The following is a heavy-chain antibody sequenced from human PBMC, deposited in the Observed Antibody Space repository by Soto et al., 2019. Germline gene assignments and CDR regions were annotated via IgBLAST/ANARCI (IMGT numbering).Heavy chain of an antibody. CDR1: GYSFTSYW. D-gene: IGHD2-15*01. Sequence: ESLKTAWKGSGYSFTSYWIGWGRQMPGKGLEWRGIIYPGDSDTRYSPSFQGQVTISADKSISTAYLQWSSLKASDTAMYYCARLDCSGGSCYSFHAYGMDVWGQGT. CDR3: ARLDCSGGSCYSFHAYGMDV. J-gene: IGHJ6*02. CDR2: IYPGDSDT. V-gene: IGHV5-51*01.